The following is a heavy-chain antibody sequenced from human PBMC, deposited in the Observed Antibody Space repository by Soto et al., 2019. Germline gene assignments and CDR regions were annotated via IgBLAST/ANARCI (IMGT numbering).Heavy chain of an antibody. CDR3: AIYDSSGSRGFQH. D-gene: IGHD3-22*01. CDR2: IYYSGST. Sequence: SETLSLTCTVSGGSISSGGYYWSWIRQHPGKGLEWIGYIYYSGSTYYNPSLKSRVTISVDTSKNQFSLKLSSVTAADTAVYYCAIYDSSGSRGFQHWGRGTLVTVSS. J-gene: IGHJ1*01. V-gene: IGHV4-31*03. CDR1: GGSISSGGYY.